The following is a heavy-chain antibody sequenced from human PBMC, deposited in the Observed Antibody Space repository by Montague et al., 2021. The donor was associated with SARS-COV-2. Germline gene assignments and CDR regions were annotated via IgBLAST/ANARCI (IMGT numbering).Heavy chain of an antibody. CDR1: GGSIGTSPYF. CDR3: AKLLWFRGGFDY. Sequence: SETLSLTCTVSGGSIGTSPYFWGWIRQPPGKGLEWIGSIYYSGSTYYNPSLKSRVAIPIDTSENQFSLKLSSMTAADTAVYYCAKLLWFRGGFDYWGQGTLVTVSS. CDR2: IYYSGST. V-gene: IGHV4-39*07. J-gene: IGHJ4*02. D-gene: IGHD3-10*01.